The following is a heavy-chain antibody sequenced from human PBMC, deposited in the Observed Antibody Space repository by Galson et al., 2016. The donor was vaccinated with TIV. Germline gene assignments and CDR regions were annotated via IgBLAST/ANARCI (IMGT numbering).Heavy chain of an antibody. V-gene: IGHV3-7*01. CDR3: ARAMAAAYSY. CDR1: GFTLANYW. CDR2: INQDASKK. Sequence: SLRLSCAASGFTLANYWINWVRQAPGKGLEWVANINQDASKKYYVESVEGRFTISRDNAKNSVYLQMNSLGAGDAAVYYCARAMAAAYSYWGQGTLVTVSS. D-gene: IGHD6-13*01. J-gene: IGHJ4*02.